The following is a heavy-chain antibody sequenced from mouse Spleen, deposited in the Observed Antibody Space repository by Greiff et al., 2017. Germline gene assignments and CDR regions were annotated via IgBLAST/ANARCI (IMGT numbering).Heavy chain of an antibody. CDR1: GYTFTDYY. J-gene: IGHJ2*01. Sequence: EVQLQQSGPELVKPGASVKISCKASGYTFTDYYMNWVKQSHGKSLEWIGDINPNNGGTSYNQKFKGKATLTVDKSSSTAYMELRSLTSEDSAVYYCARSHDGYFYWGQGTTLTVSS. CDR2: INPNNGGT. V-gene: IGHV1-26*01. CDR3: ARSHDGYFY. D-gene: IGHD2-3*01.